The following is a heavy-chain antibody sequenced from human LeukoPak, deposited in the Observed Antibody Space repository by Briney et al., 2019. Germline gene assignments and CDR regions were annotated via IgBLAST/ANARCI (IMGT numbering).Heavy chain of an antibody. D-gene: IGHD1-1*01. J-gene: IGHJ4*02. CDR1: GFTFSSYA. CDR3: ARDPRTEPVYYFDY. V-gene: IGHV3-30*04. Sequence: PGRSLRLPCAASGFTFSSYAMHWVRQAPGKGLEWVAVISYDGSNKYYADSVKGRFTISRDNSKNTLYLQMNSLRAEDTAVYYCARDPRTEPVYYFDYWGQGTLVTVSS. CDR2: ISYDGSNK.